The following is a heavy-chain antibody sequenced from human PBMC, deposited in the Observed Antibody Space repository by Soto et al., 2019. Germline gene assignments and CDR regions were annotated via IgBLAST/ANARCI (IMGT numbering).Heavy chain of an antibody. J-gene: IGHJ6*02. Sequence: ASAKVSCKASGYTFTSYYMHWVRQAPGQGLEWMGIINPSGGSTTYAQKFQGRVTMTRDTSTSTVYMELSSLRSEDTAVYYCARGDIVAIFGMDVWGQGTPVTVSS. D-gene: IGHD5-12*01. CDR2: INPSGGST. V-gene: IGHV1-46*01. CDR1: GYTFTSYY. CDR3: ARGDIVAIFGMDV.